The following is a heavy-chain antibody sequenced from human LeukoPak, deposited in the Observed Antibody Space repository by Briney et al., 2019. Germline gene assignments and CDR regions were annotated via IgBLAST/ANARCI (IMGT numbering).Heavy chain of an antibody. CDR3: ARLYGNFQNYYDY. J-gene: IGHJ4*02. CDR1: GYSISSGYY. D-gene: IGHD4-23*01. CDR2: IYHSGST. V-gene: IGHV4-38-2*02. Sequence: SETLSLTCTVSGYSISSGYYWGWIRQPPGKGLEWIGSIYHSGSTYYNPSLKSRVTISVDTSKNQFSLKLSSVTAADTAVYYCARLYGNFQNYYDYWGQGTLVTVSS.